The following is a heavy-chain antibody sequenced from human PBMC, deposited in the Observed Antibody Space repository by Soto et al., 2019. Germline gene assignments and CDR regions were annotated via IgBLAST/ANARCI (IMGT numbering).Heavy chain of an antibody. J-gene: IGHJ3*02. CDR1: GHSFTTYW. CDR2: IYPGDSRT. V-gene: IGHV5-51*03. Sequence: EAQLVQSGAEVKKPGESLKISCEDSGHSFTTYWIAWVRQMPGKGLEWMGIIYPGDSRTTYSPSFQGQVIISADKSISTAYLQWSRLKASDTAMYYCTRDLDYGGNSDTIDILGQGTMVIVSS. D-gene: IGHD4-17*01. CDR3: TRDLDYGGNSDTIDI.